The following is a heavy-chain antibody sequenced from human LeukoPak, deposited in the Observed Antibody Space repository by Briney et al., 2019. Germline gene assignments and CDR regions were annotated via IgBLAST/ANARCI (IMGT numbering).Heavy chain of an antibody. J-gene: IGHJ4*02. CDR1: GFTFSSHG. CDR2: IRYDGSDK. Sequence: GGSLRLSCAASGFTFSSHGMHWVRQAPGKGLEWVAFIRYDGSDKYYGDSVKGRFTISRDNSKNTLDLQMNSLRAEDTAAYYCTKESLPCCSTSSCSIDYWGQGTLVTVSS. D-gene: IGHD2-2*01. CDR3: TKESLPCCSTSSCSIDY. V-gene: IGHV3-30*02.